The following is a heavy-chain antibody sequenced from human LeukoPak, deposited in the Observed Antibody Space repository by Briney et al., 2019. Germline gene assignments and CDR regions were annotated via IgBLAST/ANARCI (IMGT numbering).Heavy chain of an antibody. J-gene: IGHJ4*02. CDR1: GFTFSGSA. V-gene: IGHV3-73*01. D-gene: IGHD2-15*01. CDR2: IRRKANSYAT. Sequence: GGSLRLSCAASGFTFSGSAMHWVRQASGKGLEWVGRIRRKANSYATAYAASVKGRFTISRDDSKNTAYLQMNSLKTEDTAVYYCTRRDCGGGSCYLDYWGQGTLVTVSS. CDR3: TRRDCGGGSCYLDY.